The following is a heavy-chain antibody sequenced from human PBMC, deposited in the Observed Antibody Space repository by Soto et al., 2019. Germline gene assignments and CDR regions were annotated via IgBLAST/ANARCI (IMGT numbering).Heavy chain of an antibody. D-gene: IGHD3-10*01. V-gene: IGHV4-59*01. J-gene: IGHJ6*02. Sequence: SETLSLTCTVSGGSISSYYWSWIRQPPGKGLEWIGYIYYSGSTNYNPSLKSRVTISVDTSKNQFSLKLSSVTAADTAVYYCARADGSGSLGIWGQGTTVTVSS. CDR2: IYYSGST. CDR3: ARADGSGSLGI. CDR1: GGSISSYY.